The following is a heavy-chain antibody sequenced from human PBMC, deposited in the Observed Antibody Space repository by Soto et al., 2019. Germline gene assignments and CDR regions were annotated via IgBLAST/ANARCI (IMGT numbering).Heavy chain of an antibody. V-gene: IGHV3-74*01. D-gene: IGHD3-10*01. Sequence: EVQLVESGGGLVQPGGSLRLSCVASGFTFSNYWMHWVRQAPGEGLVWVSRIDSYGSTTNYADSVKGRFTVSRDNARNTLYLQMNSLRAEETAIYYCARGGLHAYYKDNWGQGILVTVSS. CDR1: GFTFSNYW. CDR3: ARGGLHAYYKDN. J-gene: IGHJ4*02. CDR2: IDSYGSTT.